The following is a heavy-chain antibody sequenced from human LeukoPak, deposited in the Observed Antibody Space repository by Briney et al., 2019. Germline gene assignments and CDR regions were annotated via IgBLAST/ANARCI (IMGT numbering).Heavy chain of an antibody. D-gene: IGHD3-9*01. CDR3: AKDLKEFES. V-gene: IGHV3-23*01. CDR1: GFTFGSNA. CDR2: ITVSGGST. Sequence: AGGSLRLSCAASGFTFGSNAMSWVRQAPGKGLEWVSGITVSGGSTYYADSVKGRFTISRDISKNTLYLQMDSLRSADTAGYYCAKDLKEFESWGQGTLVTVSS. J-gene: IGHJ5*01.